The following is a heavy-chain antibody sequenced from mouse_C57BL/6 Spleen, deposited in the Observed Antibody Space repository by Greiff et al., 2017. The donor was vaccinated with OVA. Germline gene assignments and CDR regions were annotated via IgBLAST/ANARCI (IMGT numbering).Heavy chain of an antibody. D-gene: IGHD1-1*01. CDR2: IRNKANGYTT. J-gene: IGHJ2*01. V-gene: IGHV7-3*01. CDR3: ARHYYGSGGYFDY. CDR1: GFTFTDYY. Sequence: EVHLVESGGGLVQPGGSLSLSCAASGFTFTDYYMSWVRQPPGKGLEWLGFIRNKANGYTTEYSASVKGRFTISRDNSQSFLYLQMKALRAEDSATYYGARHYYGSGGYFDYWGQGTTLTVSS.